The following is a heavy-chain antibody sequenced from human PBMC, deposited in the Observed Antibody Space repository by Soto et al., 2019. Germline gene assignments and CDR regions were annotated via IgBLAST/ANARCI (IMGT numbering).Heavy chain of an antibody. V-gene: IGHV3-23*01. CDR1: GFPFISYA. Sequence: GVSLRLSCAASGFPFISYAMSWVRQAPGKGLEWVSAISGSGGSTYYADSVKGRFTISRDNSKNTLYLQMNSLRAEDTAVYYCAKRRSESSGYLFPAGMDDCGHGTPVTLAS. J-gene: IGHJ6*02. CDR3: AKRRSESSGYLFPAGMDD. CDR2: ISGSGGST. D-gene: IGHD3-22*01.